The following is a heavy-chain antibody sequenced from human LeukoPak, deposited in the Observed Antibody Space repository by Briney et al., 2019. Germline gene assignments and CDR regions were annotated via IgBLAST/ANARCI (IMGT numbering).Heavy chain of an antibody. CDR2: IYTSGST. CDR1: GGSISSYY. J-gene: IGHJ4*02. D-gene: IGHD1-1*01. V-gene: IGHV4-4*07. Sequence: SETLSLTCTVSGGSISSYYWSWIRQPAGKGLEWIGRIYTSGSTNYNPSLKSRVTMSVDTSKNQFSLKLSSVTAADTAVYYCAREGGVPQEAYMFDYWGQGTLVTVSS. CDR3: AREGGVPQEAYMFDY.